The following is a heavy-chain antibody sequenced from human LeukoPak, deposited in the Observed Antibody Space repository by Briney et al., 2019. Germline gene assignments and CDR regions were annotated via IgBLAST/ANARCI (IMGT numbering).Heavy chain of an antibody. J-gene: IGHJ4*02. CDR1: GGSISSYY. V-gene: IGHV4-59*12. CDR3: ASARAPPWGYYDYVWGSYRRLDY. Sequence: SETLSLTCTVSGGSISSYYWSWIRQPPGKGLEWIGYIYYSGSTNYNPSLKSRVTFSVDTSKNQFSLKLSSVTAADTAVYYCASARAPPWGYYDYVWGSYRRLDYWGQGTLVTVSS. D-gene: IGHD3-16*02. CDR2: IYYSGST.